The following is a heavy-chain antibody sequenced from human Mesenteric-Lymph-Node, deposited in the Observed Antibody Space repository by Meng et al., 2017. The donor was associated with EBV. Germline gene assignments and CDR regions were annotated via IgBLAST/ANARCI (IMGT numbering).Heavy chain of an antibody. V-gene: IGHV1-46*01. CDR1: GYTLSNYY. J-gene: IGHJ4*02. CDR3: ARSSGYYSPSFDY. D-gene: IGHD3-22*01. Sequence: QGQVVQSGAEVKKPGASMTVSCKASGYTLSNYYMHWVRQAPGQGLEWVGVFSPTGGSANYAQRFEGRISMTRDTSTSTFNLELSSLTSEDTATYFCARSSGYYSPSFDYWGQGTLVTVSS. CDR2: FSPTGGSA.